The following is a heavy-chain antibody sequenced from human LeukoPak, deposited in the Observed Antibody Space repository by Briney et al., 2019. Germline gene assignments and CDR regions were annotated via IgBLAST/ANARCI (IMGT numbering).Heavy chain of an antibody. J-gene: IGHJ4*02. V-gene: IGHV1-2*02. CDR2: INPNSGGT. CDR3: ARAQDIVVVPAAPFDY. Sequence: ASVRVSCKASGHTFTGYYMHWVRQAPGQGLEWMGWINPNSGGTNYAQKFQGRVTMTRDTSISTAYMELSRLRSDDTAVYYCARAQDIVVVPAAPFDYWGQETLVTVSS. D-gene: IGHD2-2*01. CDR1: GHTFTGYY.